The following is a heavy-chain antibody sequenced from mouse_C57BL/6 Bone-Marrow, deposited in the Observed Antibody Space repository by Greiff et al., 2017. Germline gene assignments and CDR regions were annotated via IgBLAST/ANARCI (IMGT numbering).Heavy chain of an antibody. V-gene: IGHV5-4*03. CDR2: ISDGGSYT. Sequence: EVMLVESGGGLVKPGGSLKLSCAASGFTFSSYAMSWVRQTPEKRLEWVATISDGGSYTYYPDNVKGRFTISRDNAKNNLYLQMSHLKSEDTAMYYCALLPGAMDYWGQGTSVTVSS. J-gene: IGHJ4*01. CDR3: ALLPGAMDY. CDR1: GFTFSSYA.